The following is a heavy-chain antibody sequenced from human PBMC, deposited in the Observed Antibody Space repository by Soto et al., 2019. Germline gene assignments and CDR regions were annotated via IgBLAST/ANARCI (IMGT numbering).Heavy chain of an antibody. CDR2: INHSGST. J-gene: IGHJ6*02. V-gene: IGHV4-34*01. D-gene: IGHD5-12*01. CDR1: GGSFSGYY. Sequence: SETLSLTCAVYGGSFSGYYWSWIRQPPGKGLEWIGEINHSGSTNYNPSLKSRVTISVDTSKNQFSLKLSSVTAADTAVYYCGRLKLRLGEKYYYYYYGMDVWGQGTTVTVSS. CDR3: GRLKLRLGEKYYYYYYGMDV.